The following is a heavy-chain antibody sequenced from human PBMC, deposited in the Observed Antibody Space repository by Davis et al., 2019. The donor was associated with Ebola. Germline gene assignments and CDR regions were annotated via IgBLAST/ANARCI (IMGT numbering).Heavy chain of an antibody. Sequence: PSETLSLTCTVSGGSISSYYWSWIRQPPGKGLEWIGYIYTSGSTNYNPSLKSRVTMSVDTSKNQFSLKLSSVTAADTAVYYCARVPSLPGDYYFDYWGQGTLVTVSS. D-gene: IGHD4-17*01. CDR3: ARVPSLPGDYYFDY. J-gene: IGHJ4*02. V-gene: IGHV4-4*08. CDR1: GGSISSYY. CDR2: IYTSGST.